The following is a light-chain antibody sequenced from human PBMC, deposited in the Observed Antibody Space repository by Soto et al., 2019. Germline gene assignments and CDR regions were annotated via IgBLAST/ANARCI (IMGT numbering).Light chain of an antibody. CDR2: SNV. Sequence: QSVLTQPPSASGTPGQGVIISCSGTSSNIGSNYVYWYRLLPGTAPKLVMFSNVMRPPGVPDRFSGAKSGTSASLAISGLRPEDEADYFCAAWYASLSGWVFGGGTKLTVL. V-gene: IGLV1-47*02. CDR3: AAWYASLSGWV. CDR1: SSNIGSNY. J-gene: IGLJ3*02.